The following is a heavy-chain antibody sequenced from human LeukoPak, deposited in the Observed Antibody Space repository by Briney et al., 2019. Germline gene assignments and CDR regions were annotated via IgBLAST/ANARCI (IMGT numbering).Heavy chain of an antibody. D-gene: IGHD3-10*01. J-gene: IGHJ4*02. CDR1: GFTFSSYG. CDR2: ISYDGSNK. V-gene: IGHV3-30*18. CDR3: AKDLTGMVRGEGAFDY. Sequence: GESLKISCAASGFTFSSYGMHWVRQAPGKGLEWVAVISYDGSNKYYADSVKGRFTISRDNSKNTLYLQMNSLRAEDTAVYYCAKDLTGMVRGEGAFDYWGQGTLVTVSS.